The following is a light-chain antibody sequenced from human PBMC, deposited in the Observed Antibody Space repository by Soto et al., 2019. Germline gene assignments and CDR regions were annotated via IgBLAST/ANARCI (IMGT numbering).Light chain of an antibody. CDR2: KAS. CDR1: ENVNSW. Sequence: DIQMTQSPSTLSASIGDRVTITCRASENVNSWLAWYQQKPGKAPKFLIYKASSLESGVPSRFSGSRSGTEFTLTISNLQPDDFATYYCQQYTSYPWTFGQGTKVDIK. CDR3: QQYTSYPWT. V-gene: IGKV1-5*03. J-gene: IGKJ1*01.